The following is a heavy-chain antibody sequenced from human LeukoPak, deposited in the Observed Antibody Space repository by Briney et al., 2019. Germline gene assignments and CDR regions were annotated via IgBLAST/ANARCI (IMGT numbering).Heavy chain of an antibody. J-gene: IGHJ4*02. D-gene: IGHD4-17*01. CDR3: ASLTTVTTGDY. CDR2: IYYSGST. CDR1: GGSISSGDYY. Sequence: SETLSLTCTVSGGSISSGDYYWSWIRQPPGKGLEWIGYIYYSGSTYYNPSLKSRVTISVDTSKNQFSLKLSSVTAADTAVYYCASLTTVTTGDYWGQGTLVTVSS. V-gene: IGHV4-30-4*01.